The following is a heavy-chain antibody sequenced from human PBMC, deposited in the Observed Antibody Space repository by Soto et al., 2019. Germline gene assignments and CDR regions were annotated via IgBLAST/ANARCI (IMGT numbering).Heavy chain of an antibody. J-gene: IGHJ4*02. V-gene: IGHV1-69*01. D-gene: IGHD3-22*01. CDR1: GGTFSRYA. CDR2: IIHMVGTA. Sequence: QVQLVQPGAEVKKPGSSVRVSRKAYGGTFSRYAISWVRQAPGQVLEWMGGIIHMVGTAYYAQKFKGRVKINAEEVTSTAYTGWSNLRSEGTDVYCCARGWGYESSENYYADWGQGTMVTVSS. CDR3: ARGWGYESSENYYAD.